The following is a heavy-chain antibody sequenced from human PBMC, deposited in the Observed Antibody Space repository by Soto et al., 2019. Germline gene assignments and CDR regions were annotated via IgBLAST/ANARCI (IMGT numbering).Heavy chain of an antibody. D-gene: IGHD3-9*01. V-gene: IGHV4-39*01. CDR3: ARHEEGYDILTGYWGTFDY. Sequence: QLQLQESGPGLVKPSETLSLTCTVSGGSISSSSYYWGWIRQPPGKGLEWIGSIYYSGSTYYNPSLKSRVTISVDTSKNQFSRKLSSVTATETAVYYCARHEEGYDILTGYWGTFDYWGQGTLVTVSS. J-gene: IGHJ4*02. CDR2: IYYSGST. CDR1: GGSISSSSYY.